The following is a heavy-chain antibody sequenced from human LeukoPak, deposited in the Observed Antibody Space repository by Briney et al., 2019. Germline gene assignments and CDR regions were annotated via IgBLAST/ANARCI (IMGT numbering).Heavy chain of an antibody. D-gene: IGHD3-10*01. CDR1: GYSFTSYW. J-gene: IGHJ6*02. CDR2: IYPGDSDT. V-gene: IGHV5-51*01. Sequence: GESLKISCKGSGYSFTSYWIGWVRQMPGKGLEWMGIIYPGDSDTRYSPSFQGQGTISADKSISTAYLQWSSLKASDTAMYYCARRKDGSGSYYSPGGMDVWGQGTTVTVSS. CDR3: ARRKDGSGSYYSPGGMDV.